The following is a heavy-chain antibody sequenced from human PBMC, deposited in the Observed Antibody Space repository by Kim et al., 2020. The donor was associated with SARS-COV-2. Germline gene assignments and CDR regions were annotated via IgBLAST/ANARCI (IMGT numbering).Heavy chain of an antibody. Sequence: SETLSLTCTVSGGSISSYYWSWIRQPPGKGLEWIGYIYYSGSTNYNPSLKSRVTISVDTSKNQFSLKLNSVTAADTAVYYCARAAYYYGMDVWGQGTTVTVSS. V-gene: IGHV4-59*01. CDR1: GGSISSYY. CDR2: IYYSGST. J-gene: IGHJ6*02. D-gene: IGHD6-25*01. CDR3: ARAAYYYGMDV.